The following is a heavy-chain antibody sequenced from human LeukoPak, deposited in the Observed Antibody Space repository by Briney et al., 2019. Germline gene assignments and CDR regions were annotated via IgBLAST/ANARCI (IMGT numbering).Heavy chain of an antibody. CDR3: ARGRSSGWYEYYFDF. J-gene: IGHJ4*02. V-gene: IGHV3-7*01. CDR1: GFTFSSYW. D-gene: IGHD6-19*01. CDR2: IEQDGSEK. Sequence: GGSLRLSCAASGFTFSSYWMSWVRQAPGKGLEWVANIEQDGSEKYYVDSVKGRFTISRDNAKNSLYLPMNSLRAEDTAVYYCARGRSSGWYEYYFDFWGQGTLVTVSS.